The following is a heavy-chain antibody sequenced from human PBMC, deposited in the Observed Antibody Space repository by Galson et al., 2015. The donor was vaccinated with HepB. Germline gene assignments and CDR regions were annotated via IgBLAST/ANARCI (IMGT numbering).Heavy chain of an antibody. J-gene: IGHJ5*02. Sequence: SVKVSCKASGGTFSSYAISWVRQAPGQGLEWTGGIIPISGTTNYAQNFQGRVTITADESTSTAYMEMSSLRSEDTAIYYCARVGGKLGYCSGGSCSNWFDPWGQGALVTVSS. CDR1: GGTFSSYA. V-gene: IGHV1-69*13. CDR3: ARVGGKLGYCSGGSCSNWFDP. CDR2: IIPISGTT. D-gene: IGHD2-15*01.